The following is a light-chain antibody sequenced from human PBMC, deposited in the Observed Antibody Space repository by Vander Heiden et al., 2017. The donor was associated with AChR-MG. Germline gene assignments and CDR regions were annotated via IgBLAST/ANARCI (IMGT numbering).Light chain of an antibody. V-gene: IGLV1-44*01. Sequence: QSVLTQPPSASGTPGQRVNLSCSGSTSNIGNNAVNWYQHLPGTAPKLLIYANNRRPSGVPDRFSGSKSGTSASLAISGLQSEDEADYFCAAWDDSLDGSWVFGGGTTLTVL. CDR1: TSNIGNNA. CDR3: AAWDDSLDGSWV. CDR2: ANN. J-gene: IGLJ3*02.